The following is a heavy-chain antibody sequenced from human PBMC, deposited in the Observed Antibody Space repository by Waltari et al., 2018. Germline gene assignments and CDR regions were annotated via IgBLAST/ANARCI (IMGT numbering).Heavy chain of an antibody. CDR2: IYSNGKT. Sequence: EVQLVESGGGLVRTGGSRSIPGSPFGYTIRRTLFPCVRQTPGKGLEWVSVIYSNGKTFYADSVKVRFTISRDISKNPMFLQMNRLTAEDTGVYYCVRESRYNNAAGNYFDPWGQGTLVTVSS. V-gene: IGHV3-66*03. CDR1: GYTIRRTL. CDR3: VRESRYNNAAGNYFDP. J-gene: IGHJ5*02. D-gene: IGHD1-20*01.